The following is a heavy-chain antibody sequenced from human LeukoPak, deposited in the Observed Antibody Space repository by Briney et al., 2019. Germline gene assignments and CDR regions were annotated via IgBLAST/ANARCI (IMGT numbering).Heavy chain of an antibody. V-gene: IGHV3-30*02. J-gene: IGHJ5*02. CDR1: GFTFSSYG. Sequence: PGGSLRLSCAASGFTFSSYGMHWVRQAPGKGLEWVAFIRYDGSNKYYADSVKGRFTISRDNSKNTLYLQMNSLRAEDTAVYYCTYCGGDCSSWFDPWGQGTLVTGSS. CDR2: IRYDGSNK. D-gene: IGHD2-21*02. CDR3: TYCGGDCSSWFDP.